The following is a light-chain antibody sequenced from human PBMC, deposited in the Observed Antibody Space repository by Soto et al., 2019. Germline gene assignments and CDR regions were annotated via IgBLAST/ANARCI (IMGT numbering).Light chain of an antibody. CDR1: QFMSVW. CDR3: PQYNSFPLT. Sequence: DIQMTHSPSTLSASVGDRVTITCRASQFMSVWLAWYQQKPGKAPKLLIYKASTLQSGVPTRFSGSGSGTEFTLTISSLQPDDSATYYCPQYNSFPLTFGPGTKVDI. CDR2: KAS. V-gene: IGKV1-5*03. J-gene: IGKJ3*01.